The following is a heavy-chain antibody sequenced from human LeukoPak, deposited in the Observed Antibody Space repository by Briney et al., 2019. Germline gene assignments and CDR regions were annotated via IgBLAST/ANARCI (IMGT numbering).Heavy chain of an antibody. CDR3: AREVGYCSSTSCHLDY. D-gene: IGHD2-2*01. V-gene: IGHV3-30-3*01. J-gene: IGHJ4*02. CDR2: ISYDGSNK. CDR1: GFTFSSYA. Sequence: PGGSLRLSCAASGFTFSSYAMHWVRQAPGKGLEWVAVISYDGSNKYYADSVKGRFTISRDNSKNTLYLQMNSLRAEDTAVYYCAREVGYCSSTSCHLDYWGQGTLVTVSS.